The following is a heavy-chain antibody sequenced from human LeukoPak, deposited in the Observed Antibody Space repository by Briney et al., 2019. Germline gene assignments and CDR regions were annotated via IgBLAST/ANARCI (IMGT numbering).Heavy chain of an antibody. J-gene: IGHJ4*02. D-gene: IGHD3-3*01. CDR2: ISSSGSTI. Sequence: GGSLRLSCAASGFTFSDYYMSWIRQAPGTGLEWVSYISSSGSTIYYADSVKGRFTISRDNAKNSLYLQMNSLKTEDTAVYYCTTVPWSGYHVDGQFDYWGQGTLVTVSS. CDR1: GFTFSDYY. V-gene: IGHV3-11*01. CDR3: TTVPWSGYHVDGQFDY.